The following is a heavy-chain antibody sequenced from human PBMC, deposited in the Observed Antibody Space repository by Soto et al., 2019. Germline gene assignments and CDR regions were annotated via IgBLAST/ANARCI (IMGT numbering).Heavy chain of an antibody. CDR3: TRWSYDRANLEAFDI. D-gene: IGHD3-22*01. J-gene: IGHJ3*02. V-gene: IGHV3-73*02. CDR1: GFTFSGSA. CDR2: IRSKANSYAT. Sequence: EVQLVESGGGLVQPGGSLKLSCAASGFTFSGSAMHWVRQASGKGLEWVGRIRSKANSYATAYAASVKGRFTISRDDSKNTAYLQMNSLKTEDTAVYYYTRWSYDRANLEAFDIWGQGTMVTVSS.